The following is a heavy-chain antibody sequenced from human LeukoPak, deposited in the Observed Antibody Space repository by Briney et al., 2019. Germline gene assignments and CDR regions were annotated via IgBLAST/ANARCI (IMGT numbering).Heavy chain of an antibody. D-gene: IGHD5-18*01. CDR1: GYTFSSYG. Sequence: SVKVSCKASGYTFSSYGISWVRQAPGQGLEWMGGIIPIFGAANYAQKFQGRVTMTRNTSISTAYMELSSLRSEDTAVYYCARDNGGTAMAYYYYYYMDVWGKGTTVTISS. V-gene: IGHV1-69*05. CDR3: ARDNGGTAMAYYYYYYMDV. CDR2: IIPIFGAA. J-gene: IGHJ6*03.